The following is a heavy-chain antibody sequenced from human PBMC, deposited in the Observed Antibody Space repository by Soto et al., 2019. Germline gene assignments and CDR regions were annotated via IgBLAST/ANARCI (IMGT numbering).Heavy chain of an antibody. CDR2: INHSGST. Sequence: SETLSLTCAVYGGSFSGYYWSWIRQPPGKGLEWIGEINHSGSTNYNPSLKSRVTISVDTSKNQFSLKLSSVTAADTAVYYCARGLEITFGGVIVDYWGQGTLVTVSS. D-gene: IGHD3-16*02. V-gene: IGHV4-34*01. CDR1: GGSFSGYY. CDR3: ARGLEITFGGVIVDY. J-gene: IGHJ4*02.